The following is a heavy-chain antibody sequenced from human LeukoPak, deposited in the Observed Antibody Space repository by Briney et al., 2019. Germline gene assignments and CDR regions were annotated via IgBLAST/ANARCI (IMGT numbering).Heavy chain of an antibody. J-gene: IGHJ4*02. CDR1: GFNFSGFA. Sequence: PGGSLRLSWAASGFNFSGFAIHWVRQAPGKGLEWVAAISYDGSDKDYVDSVKGRFTISRDNSKNKLSLQMNSLRVVDTAVYYCAKRVGRSGPLDYWGQGTLVTVS. D-gene: IGHD1-26*01. V-gene: IGHV3-30*18. CDR2: ISYDGSDK. CDR3: AKRVGRSGPLDY.